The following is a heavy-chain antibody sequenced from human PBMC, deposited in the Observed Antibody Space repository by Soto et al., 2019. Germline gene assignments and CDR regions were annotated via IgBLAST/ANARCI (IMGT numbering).Heavy chain of an antibody. CDR1: GFPFSTSA. CDR2: ISGTSDAA. Sequence: EVQLLESGGGLVQPGGSLRLSCAASGFPFSTSAMNWVRQAPGKGLEWVSIISGTSDAAYYAESVKGRFTISRDNSRNTLYLQMNSLRAEDTAVYYCAKVYSSDPILFDFDYWGQGTLVTVSS. J-gene: IGHJ4*02. V-gene: IGHV3-23*01. CDR3: AKVYSSDPILFDFDY. D-gene: IGHD3-10*01.